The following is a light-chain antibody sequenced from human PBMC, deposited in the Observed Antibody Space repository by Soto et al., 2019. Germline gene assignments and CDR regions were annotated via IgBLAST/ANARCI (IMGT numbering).Light chain of an antibody. V-gene: IGLV2-14*01. Sequence: QSALTQPASVSGSPGQSITISCTGTSSDVGNYNYVSWYQQHPGKAPKLMIYDVSNRPSGVSNRFSGSKSGITASLTVSGLQAEDEADYYCSSYTSSSTYVFGTGNKVTV. J-gene: IGLJ1*01. CDR1: SSDVGNYNY. CDR2: DVS. CDR3: SSYTSSSTYV.